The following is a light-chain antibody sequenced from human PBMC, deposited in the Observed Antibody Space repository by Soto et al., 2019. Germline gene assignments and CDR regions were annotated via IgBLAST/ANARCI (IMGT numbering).Light chain of an antibody. J-gene: IGKJ4*01. V-gene: IGKV3-11*01. CDR2: SAS. CDR3: QQRSNWPPT. CDR1: QNVGND. Sequence: EIVLTQSPATLSLSPGERATLSCRASQNVGNDLVWYHQKRGQAPRLLIYSASNRATGIPARFSSSGSGTDXXLXXXSLEPEDFAAYYCQQRSNWPPTFGGGTKVEIK.